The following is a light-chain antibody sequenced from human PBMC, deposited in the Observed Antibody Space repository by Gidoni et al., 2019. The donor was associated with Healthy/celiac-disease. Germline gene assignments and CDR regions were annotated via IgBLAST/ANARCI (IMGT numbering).Light chain of an antibody. CDR2: EGS. CDR3: CSDAGSSTFV. CDR1: SSYVGSYNL. V-gene: IGLV2-23*01. J-gene: IGLJ1*01. Sequence: QSALTQPASVSGSPGQSITISCTGTSSYVGSYNLVSWYQQHPGKAPKLMIYEGSKRPSGVSNRFSGSKSGNTASLTISGLQAEDEADYYCCSDAGSSTFVFGTGTKVTVL.